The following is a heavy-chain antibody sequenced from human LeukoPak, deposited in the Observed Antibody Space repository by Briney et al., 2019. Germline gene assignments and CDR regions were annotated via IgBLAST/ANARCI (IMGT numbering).Heavy chain of an antibody. CDR3: ETTGIEGLYYYMDV. CDR2: ISYDGSNK. CDR1: GFTFSSYA. Sequence: GGSLRLSCAASGFTFSSYAMHWVRQAPGKGPEWVAVISYDGSNKNYADSVKGRFTISRDNSKNTLYLQMNSLRAEDTAVYYCETTGIEGLYYYMDVWGKGTTVTVSS. V-gene: IGHV3-30*14. D-gene: IGHD1-1*01. J-gene: IGHJ6*03.